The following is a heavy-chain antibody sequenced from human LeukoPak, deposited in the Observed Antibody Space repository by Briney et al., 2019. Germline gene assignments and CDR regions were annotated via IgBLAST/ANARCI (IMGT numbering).Heavy chain of an antibody. J-gene: IGHJ2*01. CDR2: IYSSGST. Sequence: SETLSLTCAVYGGSFSGYYWSWIRQPPGKGLELVGFIYSSGSTKYNPSLKSRVTISAATSETQFSLKLSYATAADTAVYYCARMRRPHWYLDLWGRGTLVTVSS. CDR3: ARMRRPHWYLDL. CDR1: GGSFSGYY. V-gene: IGHV4-4*09.